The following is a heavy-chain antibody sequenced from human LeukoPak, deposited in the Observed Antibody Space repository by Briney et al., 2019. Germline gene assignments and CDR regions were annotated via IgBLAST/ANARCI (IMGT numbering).Heavy chain of an antibody. Sequence: PGGSLRLSCVASGFTFSNYWMQWVRQAPGKGLVWVSRISSDGSSTNYADSVKGRFTISRDNSRNTLYLQMNSLRAEDTAVYYCARATEEFTWPRSPWGQGTLVTVSS. CDR3: ARATEEFTWPRSP. J-gene: IGHJ5*02. V-gene: IGHV3-74*01. CDR1: GFTFSNYW. CDR2: ISSDGSST. D-gene: IGHD3-16*01.